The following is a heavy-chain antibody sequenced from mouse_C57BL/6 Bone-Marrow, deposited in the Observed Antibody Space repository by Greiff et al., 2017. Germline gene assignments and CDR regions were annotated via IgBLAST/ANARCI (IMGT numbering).Heavy chain of an antibody. CDR2: IHPNSGST. D-gene: IGHD2-3*01. V-gene: IGHV1-64*01. J-gene: IGHJ4*01. Sequence: QVQLQQPGAELVKPGASVKLSCKASGYTFTSYWMHWVKQRPGQGLEWIGMIHPNSGSTNYNEKFKSKATLTVDKSSSTAYMQLSSLTSEDSAVYYWARWRLLRLYAMDYWGQGTSVTVSS. CDR1: GYTFTSYW. CDR3: ARWRLLRLYAMDY.